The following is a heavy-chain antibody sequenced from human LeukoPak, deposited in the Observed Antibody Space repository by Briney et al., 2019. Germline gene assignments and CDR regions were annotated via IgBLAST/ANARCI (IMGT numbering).Heavy chain of an antibody. Sequence: SGPTLVNPTQTLTLTCTFSGFSLTTTGMRVSWIRQPPGKALEWLARIDWDDDKLYSTSLKTRLTVSKDTSKNQVVLAMTNMDSVDTATYYCARLQGATIGAKWFDPWGQGTLVTVSS. J-gene: IGHJ5*02. CDR3: ARLQGATIGAKWFDP. CDR1: GFSLTTTGMR. V-gene: IGHV2-70*04. D-gene: IGHD4/OR15-4a*01. CDR2: IDWDDDK.